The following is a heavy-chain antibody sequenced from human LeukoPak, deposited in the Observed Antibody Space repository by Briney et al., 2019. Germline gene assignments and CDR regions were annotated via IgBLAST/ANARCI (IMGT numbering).Heavy chain of an antibody. J-gene: IGHJ4*02. V-gene: IGHV3-30*18. CDR2: ISYDGSNK. D-gene: IGHD4-23*01. CDR1: GFTFSSYG. Sequence: GGSLRLSCAASGFTFSSYGMHWVRQAPGKGLEWVAVISYDGSNKYYADPVKGRFTISRDNSKNTLYLQMNSLRAEDTAVYYCAKDLGVVTGVLWYWGQGTLVTVSS. CDR3: AKDLGVVTGVLWY.